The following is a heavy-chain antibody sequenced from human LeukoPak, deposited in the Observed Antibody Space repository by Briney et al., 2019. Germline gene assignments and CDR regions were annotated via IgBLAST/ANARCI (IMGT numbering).Heavy chain of an antibody. J-gene: IGHJ5*02. CDR3: ARDLGIAARPGWFDP. CDR2: IYTSGGT. CDR1: GGSISSGGYY. D-gene: IGHD6-6*01. Sequence: SETLSLTCTVSGGSISSGGYYWSWIRQPAGKGLEWIGRIYTSGGTNYNPSLKSRVTMSVDTSKNQFSLKLSSVTAADTAVYYCARDLGIAARPGWFDPWGQGTLVTVSS. V-gene: IGHV4-61*02.